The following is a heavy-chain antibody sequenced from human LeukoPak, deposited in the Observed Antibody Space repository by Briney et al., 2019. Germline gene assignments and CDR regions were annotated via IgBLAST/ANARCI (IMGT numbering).Heavy chain of an antibody. CDR1: GNTFAGYY. CDR3: ARGPSITMVRGGQWYYYMDV. J-gene: IGHJ6*03. CDR2: INPNSGGT. D-gene: IGHD3-10*01. V-gene: IGHV1-2*02. Sequence: ASVKVSCKASGNTFAGYYVHWVRQAPGQGLEWMGWINPNSGGTNYAQKFQGRVTMTRDTSISTAYMEVSSLRSEDTAVYYCARGPSITMVRGGQWYYYMDVWGKGTTVTISS.